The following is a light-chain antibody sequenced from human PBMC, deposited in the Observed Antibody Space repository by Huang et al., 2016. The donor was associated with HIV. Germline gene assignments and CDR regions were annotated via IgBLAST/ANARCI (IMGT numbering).Light chain of an antibody. CDR2: LGS. V-gene: IGKV2-28*01. J-gene: IGKJ1*01. CDR1: ESLLYTNGFRY. CDR3: MQSLQTPPT. Sequence: DIVMSQSPLSLTVTPGEPASISCKSNESLLYTNGFRYLNWYLQKPGLSPHLLSYLGSNRASGVPDRFSGSGTGIEFTLTISRVEADDVGVYYCMQSLQTPPTFGQGTKVEI.